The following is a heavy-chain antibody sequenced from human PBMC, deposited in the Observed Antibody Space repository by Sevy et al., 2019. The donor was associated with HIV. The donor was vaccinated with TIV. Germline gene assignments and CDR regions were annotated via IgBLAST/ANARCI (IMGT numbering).Heavy chain of an antibody. V-gene: IGHV3-30-3*01. CDR1: GFTFSSYA. CDR2: ISYDGSNK. CDR3: ARDLVVVVAAPTYYYGMDV. J-gene: IGHJ6*02. D-gene: IGHD2-15*01. Sequence: GGSLRLSCAASGFTFSSYAMHWVRQAPGKGLEWVAVISYDGSNKYYADSVKGRFTISRDNSKNTLYLQMNSLRAEDTAVYYCARDLVVVVAAPTYYYGMDVWGQGTTVNVSS.